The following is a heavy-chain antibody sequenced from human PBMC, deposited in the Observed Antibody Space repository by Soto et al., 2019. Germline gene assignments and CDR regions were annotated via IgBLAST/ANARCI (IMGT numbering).Heavy chain of an antibody. D-gene: IGHD4-17*01. V-gene: IGHV1-69*04. CDR2: IIPILGIA. Sequence: ASVKVSCKASGGTFSSYTISWVRQAPGQGLEWMGRIIPILGIANYAQKFQGRVTITADKSTSTAYMELSSLRSEDTAVYYCAREEENYGDYDAVGYFDYWGQGTLVTVSS. CDR3: AREEENYGDYDAVGYFDY. CDR1: GGTFSSYT. J-gene: IGHJ4*02.